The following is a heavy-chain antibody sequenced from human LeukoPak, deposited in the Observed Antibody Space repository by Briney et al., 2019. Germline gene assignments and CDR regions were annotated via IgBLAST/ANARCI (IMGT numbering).Heavy chain of an antibody. V-gene: IGHV4-59*01. CDR2: IYYSGST. CDR3: ARAGGYCGSTSCYSGYYYYFMDV. J-gene: IGHJ6*03. CDR1: GGSISSYY. D-gene: IGHD2-2*01. Sequence: PSETLSLTCTVSGGSISSYYWSWIRQPPGKGLEWIGYIYYSGSTNYNPSLKGRVTISVDTSKNQFSLKLSSVTAADTAVYYCARAGGYCGSTSCYSGYYYYFMDVWGKGTTVTVSS.